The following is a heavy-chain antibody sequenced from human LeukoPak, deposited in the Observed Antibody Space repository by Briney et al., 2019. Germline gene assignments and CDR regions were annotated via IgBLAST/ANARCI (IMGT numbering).Heavy chain of an antibody. Sequence: GGSLRLSCAASGFSFSNYSMIWVRQAPGKGLEWVSYTSFSSTPNSYADSVKGRFTISRDNAKNSLFLQLNSLRAEDTAVYYCARVVGATQFGYYYYYMDVWGKGATVTVSS. CDR2: TSFSSTPN. J-gene: IGHJ6*03. D-gene: IGHD1-26*01. CDR1: GFSFSNYS. CDR3: ARVVGATQFGYYYYYMDV. V-gene: IGHV3-48*01.